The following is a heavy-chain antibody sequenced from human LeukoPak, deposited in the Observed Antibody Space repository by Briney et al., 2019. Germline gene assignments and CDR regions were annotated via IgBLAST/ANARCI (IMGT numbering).Heavy chain of an antibody. D-gene: IGHD2-21*01. CDR2: INIDGSST. J-gene: IGHJ6*02. CDR3: ARMAPTVDRGMDV. Sequence: PGASLRPSWAASGFMFSSYWMHWVRQAPGKGRVWVSRINIDGSSTNYAHSVKGRFTVSRHNAKNTLYLQMNSLRAEDTAVYYCARMAPTVDRGMDVWGQGTTVTVSS. CDR1: GFMFSSYW. V-gene: IGHV3-74*01.